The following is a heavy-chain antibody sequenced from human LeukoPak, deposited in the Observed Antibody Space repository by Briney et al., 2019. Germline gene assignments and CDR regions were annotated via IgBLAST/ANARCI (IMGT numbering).Heavy chain of an antibody. Sequence: YPSETLSLTCTVSGGSISSSSYYWGWIRQPPGKGLEWIGSINYSGSTYYNPSLKSRVTISVDRSKNQFSLKLSSVTAADTAVYYCARGGDYYDSSGIDYWGQGTLVTVSS. CDR3: ARGGDYYDSSGIDY. V-gene: IGHV4-39*07. CDR1: GGSISSSSYY. J-gene: IGHJ4*02. CDR2: INYSGST. D-gene: IGHD3-22*01.